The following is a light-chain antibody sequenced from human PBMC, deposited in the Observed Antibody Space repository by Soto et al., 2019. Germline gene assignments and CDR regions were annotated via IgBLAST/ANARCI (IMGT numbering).Light chain of an antibody. V-gene: IGKV3-15*01. CDR2: GAS. CDR1: QSVSSN. CDR3: QQYNNWPGYT. J-gene: IGKJ5*01. Sequence: DIVMTQSPATRSVSPGERATLSCRASQSVSSNLAWYQQKPGQAPRLLIYGASTRATGIPARFSGSGSGTEFTLTISSLQSEDFAVYYCQQYNNWPGYTFGQGTRLEIK.